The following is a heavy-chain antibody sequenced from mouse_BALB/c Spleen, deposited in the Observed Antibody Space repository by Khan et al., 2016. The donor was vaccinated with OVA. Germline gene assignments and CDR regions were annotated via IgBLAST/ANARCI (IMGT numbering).Heavy chain of an antibody. J-gene: IGHJ3*01. CDR1: GYTFTAYW. D-gene: IGHD2-5*01. CDR3: ARDGLYSIVAY. V-gene: IGHV1-7*01. CDR2: IDPSTDYT. Sequence: VQLEESGAELVKPGASVKMSCKASGYTFTAYWVHWVKQRPGQGLEWIGYIDPSTDYTEYNQRFKDKATLTTDKSSRTAYMQLSSLTSGNSAVYYCARDGLYSIVAYWGQGTLVTVSA.